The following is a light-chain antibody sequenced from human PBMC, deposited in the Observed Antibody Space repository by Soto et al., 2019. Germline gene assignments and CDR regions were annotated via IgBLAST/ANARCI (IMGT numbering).Light chain of an antibody. J-gene: IGLJ1*01. V-gene: IGLV1-44*01. CDR2: SYD. CDR3: AAWDATLDGYV. Sequence: HSLLPQPPSSSGTPGQGVSISCSTSSSNLGDNTETWYQHVPGTAPKLLTYSYDQRPSGVPDRFSGSRSGTSASLAISGLQSEDEADYYCAAWDATLDGYVFGTGTKVTVL. CDR1: SSNLGDNT.